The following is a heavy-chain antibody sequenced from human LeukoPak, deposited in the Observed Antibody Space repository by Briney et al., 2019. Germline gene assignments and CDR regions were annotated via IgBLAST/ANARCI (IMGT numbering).Heavy chain of an antibody. Sequence: GGSLRLSCAASGFTFSSYWMHWGRQAPGKGLVWVSRINSDMSTTTYADSVKGRFTISRDNAKNTLYLQMNSLRAEDTAVYYCARAGRGLRYFDWLTYDYWGQGTLVTVSS. CDR2: INSDMSTT. J-gene: IGHJ4*02. V-gene: IGHV3-74*01. CDR3: ARAGRGLRYFDWLTYDY. D-gene: IGHD3-9*01. CDR1: GFTFSSYW.